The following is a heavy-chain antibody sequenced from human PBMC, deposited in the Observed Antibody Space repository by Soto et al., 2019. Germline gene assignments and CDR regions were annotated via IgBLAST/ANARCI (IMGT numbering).Heavy chain of an antibody. V-gene: IGHV3-30*18. Sequence: GGSLRLSCAASGFTFSSYGMHWVRQAPGKGLEWVAVISYDGSNKYYADSVKGRFTISRDNSKNTLYLQMNSLRAEDTAVYYCAKDLVSLIVVVPTRDYYYGMDVWGQGTTVTVSS. J-gene: IGHJ6*02. CDR2: ISYDGSNK. CDR3: AKDLVSLIVVVPTRDYYYGMDV. D-gene: IGHD3-22*01. CDR1: GFTFSSYG.